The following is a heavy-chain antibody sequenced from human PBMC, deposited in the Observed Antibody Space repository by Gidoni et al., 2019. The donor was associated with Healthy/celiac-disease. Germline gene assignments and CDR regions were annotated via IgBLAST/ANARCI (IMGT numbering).Heavy chain of an antibody. CDR2: ISSSSSYT. CDR1: GFTFSDYY. V-gene: IGHV3-11*05. Sequence: QVQLVESGGGLVKPGGSLRLLCAASGFTFSDYYMSWIRQAPGKGLEWVSYISSSSSYTNYADSVKGRFTISRDNAKNSLYLQMNSLRAEDTAVYYCARAGRTQLWLPYWGQGTLVTVSS. CDR3: ARAGRTQLWLPY. D-gene: IGHD5-18*01. J-gene: IGHJ4*02.